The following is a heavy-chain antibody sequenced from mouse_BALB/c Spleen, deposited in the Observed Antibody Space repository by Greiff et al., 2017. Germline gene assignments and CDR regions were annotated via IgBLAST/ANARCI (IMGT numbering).Heavy chain of an antibody. CDR3: AMGNRPVSY. J-gene: IGHJ3*01. CDR1: GYTFTSYW. CDR2: INPSTGYT. Sequence: VKLMESGAELAKPGASVKMSCKASGYTFTSYWMHWVKQRPGQGLEWIGYINPSTGYTEYNQKFKDKATLTADKSSSTAYMQLSSLTSEDSAVYYCAMGNRPVSYWGQGTLVTVSA. D-gene: IGHD2-14*01. V-gene: IGHV1-7*01.